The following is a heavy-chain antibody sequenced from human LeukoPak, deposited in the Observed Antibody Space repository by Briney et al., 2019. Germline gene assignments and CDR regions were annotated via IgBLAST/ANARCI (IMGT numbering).Heavy chain of an antibody. V-gene: IGHV4-39*01. CDR1: GVSISSSSYY. Sequence: SETLSLTCTVSGVSISSSSYYWGWIRQPPGKGLEWIGSIYYSGSTYYNPSLKSRVTISVDTSKNQFSLKLSSVTAADTAAYYCARLSSSSSTALDYWGQGTLVTVSS. J-gene: IGHJ4*02. CDR3: ARLSSSSSTALDY. D-gene: IGHD6-6*01. CDR2: IYYSGST.